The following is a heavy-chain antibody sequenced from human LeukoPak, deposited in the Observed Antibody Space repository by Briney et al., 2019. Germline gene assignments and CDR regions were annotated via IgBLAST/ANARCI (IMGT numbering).Heavy chain of an antibody. D-gene: IGHD3-10*01. CDR2: INSDGSSA. CDR1: GFSFSTYW. CDR3: AVGVGDH. Sequence: HPGGSLRLSCAASGFSFSTYWMHWVRQAPGKGLVWVSRINSDGSSATYADSVKGRFTISRDNAKNTLYLQMNSLRAEDTAVYYCAVGVGDHWGQGTLVTVFS. V-gene: IGHV3-74*01. J-gene: IGHJ4*02.